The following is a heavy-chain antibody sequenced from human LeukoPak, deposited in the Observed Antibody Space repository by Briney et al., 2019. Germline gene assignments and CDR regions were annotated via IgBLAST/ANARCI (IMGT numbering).Heavy chain of an antibody. CDR3: ARDGATSGLDY. Sequence: GGSLRLSCAASGFTFSTYWMSWVRQAPGKGLEWVASIKQDGSEKYYVDSVKGRFTISRDNAKSSLYLQMNSLRAEDTAVFYCARDGATSGLDYWGQGTLVTVSS. D-gene: IGHD2-2*01. J-gene: IGHJ4*02. V-gene: IGHV3-7*01. CDR1: GFTFSTYW. CDR2: IKQDGSEK.